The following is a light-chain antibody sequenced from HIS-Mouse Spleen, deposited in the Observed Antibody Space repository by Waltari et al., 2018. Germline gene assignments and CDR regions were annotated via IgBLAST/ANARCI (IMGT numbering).Light chain of an antibody. CDR2: DAS. J-gene: IGKJ4*01. Sequence: DIQMTQSPSSLSASVGDRVTITCQASQDISNYLHWDQQKPGKAPKLLIYDASNLETGVLPSFSGSGSGTDVTFTISSLQPEDIATYYCQQYDNLPLTFGGGTKVEIK. V-gene: IGKV1-33*01. CDR3: QQYDNLPLT. CDR1: QDISNY.